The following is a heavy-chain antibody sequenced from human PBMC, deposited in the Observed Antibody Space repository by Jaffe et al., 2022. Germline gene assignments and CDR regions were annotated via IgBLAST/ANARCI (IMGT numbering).Heavy chain of an antibody. CDR1: GGSFSGYY. CDR3: ARGRGIMITFGGVWI. J-gene: IGHJ3*02. Sequence: QVQLQQWGAGLLKPSETLSLTCAVYGGSFSGYYWSWIRQPPGKGLEWIGEINHSGSTNYNPSLKSRVTISVDTSKNQFSLKLSSVTAADTAVYYCARGRGIMITFGGVWIWGQGTMVTVSS. V-gene: IGHV4-34*01. CDR2: INHSGST. D-gene: IGHD3-16*01.